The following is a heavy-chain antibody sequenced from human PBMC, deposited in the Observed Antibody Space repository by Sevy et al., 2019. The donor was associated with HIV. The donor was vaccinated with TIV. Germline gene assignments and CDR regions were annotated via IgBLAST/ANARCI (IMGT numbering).Heavy chain of an antibody. CDR1: GFTFSSYS. D-gene: IGHD3-10*01. V-gene: IGHV3-48*01. CDR3: ARDNYGSGSYYYYYYYGMDV. J-gene: IGHJ6*02. Sequence: GGSLRLSCAASGFTFSSYSMNWVLQAPGKGLEWVSYISSSSSTIYYADSVKGRFTISRDNAKNSLYLQMNSLRAEDTAVYYCARDNYGSGSYYYYYYYGMDVWGQGTTVTVSS. CDR2: ISSSSSTI.